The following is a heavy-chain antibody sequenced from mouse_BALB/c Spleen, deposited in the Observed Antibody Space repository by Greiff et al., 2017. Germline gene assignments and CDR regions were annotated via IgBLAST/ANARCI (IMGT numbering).Heavy chain of an antibody. CDR2: ISSGSSTI. V-gene: IGHV5-17*02. D-gene: IGHD2-1*01. CDR1: GFTFSSFG. J-gene: IGHJ3*01. CDR3: ARYGNYLFAY. Sequence: EVQRVESGGGLVQPGGSRKLSCAASGFTFSSFGMHWVRQAPEKGLEWVAYISSGSSTIYYADTVKGRFTISRDNPKNTLFLQMTSLRSEDTAMYYCARYGNYLFAYWGQGTLVTVSA.